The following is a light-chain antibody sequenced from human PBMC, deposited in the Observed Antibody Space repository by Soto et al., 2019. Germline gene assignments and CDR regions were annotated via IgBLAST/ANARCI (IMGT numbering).Light chain of an antibody. CDR1: SSDVGGYNF. J-gene: IGLJ2*01. CDR3: SSYTSNNTLV. CDR2: EVS. V-gene: IGLV2-14*01. Sequence: SALIQPSSLSGSPGQSITLSCPGTSSDVGGYNFVSWFQQHPGKAPKLLIFEVSDRPSGVSNRFSGSKSGNTASLTISGLQAEDEAHFYCSSYTSNNTLVFGGGTK.